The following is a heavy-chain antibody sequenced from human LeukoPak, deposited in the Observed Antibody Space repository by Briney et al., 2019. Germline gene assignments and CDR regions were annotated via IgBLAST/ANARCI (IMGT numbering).Heavy chain of an antibody. Sequence: ASVKVSCKASGYTFTGYYMHWVRQAPGQGLEWMGWINPNSGGTNYAQKFQGRVTMTRDTSISTAYMELSRLRSDDTAVYYCARSDSSSWHLDYWGQGTPVTVSS. V-gene: IGHV1-2*02. J-gene: IGHJ4*02. CDR1: GYTFTGYY. CDR3: ARSDSSSWHLDY. CDR2: INPNSGGT. D-gene: IGHD6-13*01.